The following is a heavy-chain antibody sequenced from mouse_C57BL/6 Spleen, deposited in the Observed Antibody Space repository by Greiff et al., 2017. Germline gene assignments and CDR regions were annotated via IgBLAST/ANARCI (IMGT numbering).Heavy chain of an antibody. V-gene: IGHV5-4*03. CDR1: GFTFSSYA. D-gene: IGHD1-1*01. Sequence: EVKVVESGGGLVKPGGSLKLSCAASGFTFSSYAMSWVRQTPEKRLEWVATISDGGSYTYYPDNVKGRFTISRDNAKNNLYLQMSHLKSEDTAMYYCARGDYGSRAWFAYWGQGTLVTVSA. J-gene: IGHJ3*01. CDR2: ISDGGSYT. CDR3: ARGDYGSRAWFAY.